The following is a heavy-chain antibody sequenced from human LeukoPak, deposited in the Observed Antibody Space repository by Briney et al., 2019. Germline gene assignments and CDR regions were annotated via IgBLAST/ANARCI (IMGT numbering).Heavy chain of an antibody. CDR2: IYTSGST. CDR1: GGSISNFY. CDR3: ARTRYGSGSYTYLDY. Sequence: SETLSLTCTVSGGSISNFYWSWIRQPAGKGLEWIGRIYTSGSTNYNPSLKSRVTMSIDTSKSQFSLKLSSVTAADTAVCYCARTRYGSGSYTYLDYWGQGTLVTVSS. V-gene: IGHV4-4*07. J-gene: IGHJ4*02. D-gene: IGHD3-10*01.